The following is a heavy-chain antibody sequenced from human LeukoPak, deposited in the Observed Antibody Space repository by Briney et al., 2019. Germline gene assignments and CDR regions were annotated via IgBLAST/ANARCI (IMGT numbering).Heavy chain of an antibody. Sequence: SETLSLTCTVSGGSVRNYYWSWVRQPAGKRLEWIGRIDTSGNTIYNPSLRSRVAISVDSPKNQLSLNLRSVTAADTALYFCAGASGTTETLWDFDLWGQGILVYVSS. D-gene: IGHD4-17*01. CDR2: IDTSGNT. J-gene: IGHJ4*02. CDR1: GGSVRNYY. V-gene: IGHV4-4*07. CDR3: AGASGTTETLWDFDL.